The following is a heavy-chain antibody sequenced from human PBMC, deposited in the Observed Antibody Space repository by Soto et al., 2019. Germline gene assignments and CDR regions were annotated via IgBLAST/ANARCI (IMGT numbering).Heavy chain of an antibody. Sequence: EVQLLESGGGLVQPGGSLRLSCAASGFTFSSYAMSWVRQAPGKGLEWVSAINGSGGSTYYADSVKGRFTISRDNSKNTLYLQMNSLRAEDTAVYYCAKGKIAARPSGRYFDYWGQGTLVTVSS. D-gene: IGHD6-6*01. V-gene: IGHV3-23*01. CDR3: AKGKIAARPSGRYFDY. CDR2: INGSGGST. J-gene: IGHJ4*02. CDR1: GFTFSSYA.